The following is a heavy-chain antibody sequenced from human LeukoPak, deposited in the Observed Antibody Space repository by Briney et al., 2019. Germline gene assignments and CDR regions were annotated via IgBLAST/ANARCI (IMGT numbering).Heavy chain of an antibody. D-gene: IGHD3-22*01. Sequence: GASVKVSCKASGYTFTGYYMHWVRQAPGQGLEWMGWINPNSGGTNYAQKFQGRVTMTRDTSTSTVYMELSSLRSEDTAVYYCARDHGYYDSSGYFDYWGQGTLVTVSS. V-gene: IGHV1-2*02. CDR2: INPNSGGT. CDR1: GYTFTGYY. J-gene: IGHJ4*02. CDR3: ARDHGYYDSSGYFDY.